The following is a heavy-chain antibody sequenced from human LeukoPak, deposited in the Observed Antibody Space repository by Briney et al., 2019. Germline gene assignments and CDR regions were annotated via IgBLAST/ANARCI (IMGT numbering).Heavy chain of an antibody. CDR3: ARDLAVRGIDY. D-gene: IGHD3-10*01. Sequence: PSETLSPTCAVYGGSFSGYYWSWIRQPPGKGLEWIGEINHSGSTNYNPSLKSRVTISVDTSKNQFSLKLSSVTAADTAVYYCARDLAVRGIDYWGQGTLVTVSS. J-gene: IGHJ4*02. CDR1: GGSFSGYY. V-gene: IGHV4-34*01. CDR2: INHSGST.